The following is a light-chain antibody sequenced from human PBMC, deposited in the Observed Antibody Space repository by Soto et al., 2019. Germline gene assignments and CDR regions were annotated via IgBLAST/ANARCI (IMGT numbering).Light chain of an antibody. V-gene: IGKV3-15*01. CDR3: HQYNNWPPWT. CDR2: DAS. CDR1: QSFNSIY. J-gene: IGKJ1*01. Sequence: EIVLTQSPGTLSLSPGERATLSCRASQSFNSIYLAWYQQKPGQAPRLLIYDASTRATGIPARFSGSGSGTEFTLTISSLQSEDFAVYYCHQYNNWPPWTFGQGTKVDIK.